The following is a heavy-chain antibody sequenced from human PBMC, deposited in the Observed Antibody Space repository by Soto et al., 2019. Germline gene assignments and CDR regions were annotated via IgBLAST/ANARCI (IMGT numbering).Heavy chain of an antibody. CDR3: ARRAWDSYYAIEV. Sequence: VQLVESGGGEVQPGRSLRLSCAAYGFTYTDFALHWVRQAPGTGLEWVAIISYDGSDKYYADSVKGRFASSRDNPQNTLYLEMNSLRPEDTAVYFCARRAWDSYYAIEVWGQGTTVTVFS. CDR1: GFTYTDFA. D-gene: IGHD3-22*01. V-gene: IGHV3-30*09. CDR2: ISYDGSDK. J-gene: IGHJ6*02.